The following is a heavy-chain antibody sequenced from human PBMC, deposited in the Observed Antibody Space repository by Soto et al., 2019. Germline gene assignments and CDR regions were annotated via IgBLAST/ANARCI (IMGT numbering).Heavy chain of an antibody. CDR3: VASSSSYYFEY. CDR2: IWYDGSNK. V-gene: IGHV3-33*03. J-gene: IGHJ4*01. Sequence: PGGSLRLSCTASGFTFSSYSMNWVRQAPGKGLEWVAVIWYDGSNKYYAASVEGRFTISRDDSKNTIYFQMNSLRAEDTAVYYCVASSSSYYFEYWGHGTLVTVSS. CDR1: GFTFSSYS.